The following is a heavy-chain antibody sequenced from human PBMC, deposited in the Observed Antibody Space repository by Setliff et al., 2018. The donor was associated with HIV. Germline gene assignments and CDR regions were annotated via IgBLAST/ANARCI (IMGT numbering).Heavy chain of an antibody. CDR2: TYYSGST. Sequence: SETLSLTCSVSGGSVGSGSYYWSWIRQSPGKGLKWLGYTYYSGSTTYNPSLRSRVTISRDTSKNQFSLHLSSVTAADMAVYYCARGLRYGQGYFYYIMDVWGQGTTVTVSS. CDR3: ARGLRYGQGYFYYIMDV. J-gene: IGHJ6*02. D-gene: IGHD3-9*01. V-gene: IGHV4-61*01. CDR1: GGSVGSGSYY.